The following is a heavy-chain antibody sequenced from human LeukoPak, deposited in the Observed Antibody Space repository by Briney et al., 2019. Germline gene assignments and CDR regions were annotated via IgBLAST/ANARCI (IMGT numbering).Heavy chain of an antibody. D-gene: IGHD3-22*01. J-gene: IGHJ4*02. V-gene: IGHV4-59*08. CDR2: IYYSGST. Sequence: PSETLSLTCTVSGGSISSYYWSWIRQPPGKGLEGIGYIYYSGSTNYNPSLKSRVTISVDTSKNHFSLKLSSVTAADTAVYYCARLYDSSGYYYPFDYWGQGTLVTVSS. CDR3: ARLYDSSGYYYPFDY. CDR1: GGSISSYY.